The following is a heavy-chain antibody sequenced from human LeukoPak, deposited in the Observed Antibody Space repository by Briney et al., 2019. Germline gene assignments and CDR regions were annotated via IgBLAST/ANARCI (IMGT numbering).Heavy chain of an antibody. D-gene: IGHD6-19*01. J-gene: IGHJ4*02. CDR2: ISAYNGNT. V-gene: IGHV1-18*01. CDR1: GYSFISYG. Sequence: ASVKVSCKASGYSFISYGFSWVRQAPGQGLEWMGWISAYNGNTNYAQKLQGRVTMTTDTSTSTAYMELRSLRSDDTAVYYCARAIAVAPFDYWGQGTLVTVSS. CDR3: ARAIAVAPFDY.